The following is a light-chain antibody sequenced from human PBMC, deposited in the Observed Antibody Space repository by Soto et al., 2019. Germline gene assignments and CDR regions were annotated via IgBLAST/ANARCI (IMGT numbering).Light chain of an antibody. CDR3: AAWDDRLSGLV. Sequence: QSVLTQPPSASGTPGQRVTISCSGSSSNIGSNYVYWYHQLPGTAPKLVIYRNNQRPSGVPDRISGSKSGTSASLAISGLRSEDKADYYCAAWDDRLSGLVFGRGTKLTVL. V-gene: IGLV1-47*01. J-gene: IGLJ2*01. CDR2: RNN. CDR1: SSNIGSNY.